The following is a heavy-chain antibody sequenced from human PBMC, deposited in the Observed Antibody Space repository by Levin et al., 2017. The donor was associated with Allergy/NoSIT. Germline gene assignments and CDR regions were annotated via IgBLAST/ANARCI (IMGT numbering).Heavy chain of an antibody. CDR1: NGSIGSYY. D-gene: IGHD3-9*01. Sequence: PSETLSLTCSVSNGSIGSYYWSWIRQPPGKGLEWIGYIYYTGITSYNPSLKSRVTMSVDTSKNQFSLRLSSVTAADTAVYYCARQYYDVLTGYWGYHHFDYWGQGSMVTVSS. V-gene: IGHV4-59*01. CDR2: IYYTGIT. CDR3: ARQYYDVLTGYWGYHHFDY. J-gene: IGHJ4*02.